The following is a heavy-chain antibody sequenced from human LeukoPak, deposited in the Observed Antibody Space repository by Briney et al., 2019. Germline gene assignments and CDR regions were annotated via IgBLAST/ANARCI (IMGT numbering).Heavy chain of an antibody. CDR3: ARDLVVVVVTAHDWFDP. Sequence: PGGSLRLSCAASGFTFSSYSMNWVRQAPWKGLEWVSYISSSSSTIYYADSVKGRFTISRDNAKNSLYLQMNSLRAEDTAVYYCARDLVVVVVTAHDWFDPWGQGTLVTVSS. V-gene: IGHV3-48*04. J-gene: IGHJ5*02. CDR2: ISSSSSTI. CDR1: GFTFSSYS. D-gene: IGHD2-21*02.